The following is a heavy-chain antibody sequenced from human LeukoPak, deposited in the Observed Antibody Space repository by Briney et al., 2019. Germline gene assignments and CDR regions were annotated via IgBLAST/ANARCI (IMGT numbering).Heavy chain of an antibody. V-gene: IGHV3-21*01. CDR2: ISSSSNYI. J-gene: IGHJ4*02. Sequence: SGGSLGLSCAASGFTFSPYSMNWVRQAPGKGLEWVPSISSSSNYIYYADSVKGRFTISRDNAKNSLYLQMNSLRAEDTAVYYCARADSSYLDYWGQGTLVTVSS. CDR1: GFTFSPYS. CDR3: ARADSSYLDY. D-gene: IGHD4-11*01.